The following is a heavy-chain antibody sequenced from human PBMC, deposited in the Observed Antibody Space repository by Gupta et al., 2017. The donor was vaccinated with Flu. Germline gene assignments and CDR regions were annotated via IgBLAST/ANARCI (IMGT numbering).Heavy chain of an antibody. CDR1: GGTFSSYA. D-gene: IGHD3-16*02. CDR3: ARDFRLRLGELSLMAGENWAFDI. J-gene: IGHJ3*02. CDR2: IIPIFGTA. Sequence: QVQLVQSGAEVKKPGSSVKVSCKASGGTFSSYAISWVRQAPGQGLEWMGGIIPIFGTANYAQKFQGRVTITADESTSTAYMELSSLRSEDTAVYYCARDFRLRLGELSLMAGENWAFDIWGQGTMVTVSS. V-gene: IGHV1-69*01.